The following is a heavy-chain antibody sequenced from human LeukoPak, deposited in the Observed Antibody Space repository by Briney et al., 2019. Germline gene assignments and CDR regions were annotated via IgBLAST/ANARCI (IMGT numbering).Heavy chain of an antibody. CDR2: ITDGSDTK. D-gene: IGHD1-26*01. CDR3: ALRGVGPTTPRDY. CDR1: GFFFDSYS. V-gene: IGHV3-48*04. J-gene: IGHJ4*02. Sequence: PGGSLTLSCAASGFFFDSYSLNWVRQAPGKGLEWISYITDGSDTKYYAESVEGRFTISRDNAKNTLYLQMNSLRAEDTAVYYCALRGVGPTTPRDYWGQGTLVTVSS.